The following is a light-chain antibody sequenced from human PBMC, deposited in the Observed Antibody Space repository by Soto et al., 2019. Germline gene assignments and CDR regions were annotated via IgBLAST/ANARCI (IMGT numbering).Light chain of an antibody. CDR1: QSVSSSY. J-gene: IGKJ5*01. CDR3: QQYGTSPHI. V-gene: IGKV3-20*01. Sequence: EIVLTQSPGTLSLYPGERATLSCRASQSVSSSYLAWYQQKPGQAPRLLIYAASSRATGIPDRFSGSGSGTDVTLTISRLEPEDFAVYYCQQYGTSPHIFGQGTRLEIK. CDR2: AAS.